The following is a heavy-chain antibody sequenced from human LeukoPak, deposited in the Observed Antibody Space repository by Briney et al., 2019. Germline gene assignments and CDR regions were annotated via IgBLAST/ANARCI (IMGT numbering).Heavy chain of an antibody. CDR1: GFTFSSYG. J-gene: IGHJ4*02. CDR3: ARGSDIVVVVAAAFDY. V-gene: IGHV3-33*01. Sequence: GGSLRLSCAASGFTFSSYGMRWVRQAPGKGLEWVAVIWYDGSNKYYADSVKGRFTISRDNSKNTLYLQMNSLRAEDTAVYYCARGSDIVVVVAAAFDYWGQGTLVTVSS. CDR2: IWYDGSNK. D-gene: IGHD2-15*01.